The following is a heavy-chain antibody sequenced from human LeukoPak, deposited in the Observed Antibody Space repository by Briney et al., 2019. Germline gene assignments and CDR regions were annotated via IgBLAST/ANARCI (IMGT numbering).Heavy chain of an antibody. CDR2: IRYDGSNK. V-gene: IGHV3-30*02. CDR3: ANHGVLSFDP. CDR1: GFTFSSYG. Sequence: GGSLRLSCTASGFTFSSYGMHWVRQAPGKGLEWVAFIRYDGSNKYYADSVKGRFTISRDNSKNTLYLQMNSLRAEDTAVYYCANHGVLSFDPWGQGTLVTVSS. D-gene: IGHD4-17*01. J-gene: IGHJ5*02.